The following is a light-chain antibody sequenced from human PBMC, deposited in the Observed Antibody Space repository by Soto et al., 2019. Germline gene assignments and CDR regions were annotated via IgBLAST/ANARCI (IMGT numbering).Light chain of an antibody. V-gene: IGLV2-23*02. CDR3: CSYAGSSTV. J-gene: IGLJ1*01. Sequence: LTQPASVSGSRGQWITISCTGTSSDVGSYNLVSWYQQHPGKAPKLMIYEVSKRPSGVSNRFSGSKSGNTASLTISGLQAEDEADYYCCSYAGSSTVFGTGTKVTVL. CDR1: SSDVGSYNL. CDR2: EVS.